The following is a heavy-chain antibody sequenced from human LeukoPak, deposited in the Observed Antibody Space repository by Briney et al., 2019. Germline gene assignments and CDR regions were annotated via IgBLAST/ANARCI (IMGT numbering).Heavy chain of an antibody. CDR3: ARDRTGANHMDV. J-gene: IGHJ6*02. CDR2: INSNSGAT. CDR1: GYTFSHNY. D-gene: IGHD1-1*01. V-gene: IGHV1-2*02. Sequence: ASVKVSCKASGYTFSHNYLHWVRQAPGQGLEWMGWINSNSGATRYAQKFQDRVTMTRDTSITTAFMDLSSLTSGDTAVYYCARDRTGANHMDVWGQGTTVIVSS.